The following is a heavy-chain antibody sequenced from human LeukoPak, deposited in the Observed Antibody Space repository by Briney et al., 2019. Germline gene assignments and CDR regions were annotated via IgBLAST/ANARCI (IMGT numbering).Heavy chain of an antibody. D-gene: IGHD3-10*01. CDR3: ARFFGTAGYFDY. CDR2: ISSSGSTI. Sequence: GGSLRLSCAASGFTFSTYEMNWVRQAPGKGLEWVSYISSSGSTIYYADSVKGRFTISRDSAKNSLYLQMNSLRAEDTAVYYCARFFGTAGYFDYWGQGTLVTVSS. CDR1: GFTFSTYE. V-gene: IGHV3-48*03. J-gene: IGHJ4*02.